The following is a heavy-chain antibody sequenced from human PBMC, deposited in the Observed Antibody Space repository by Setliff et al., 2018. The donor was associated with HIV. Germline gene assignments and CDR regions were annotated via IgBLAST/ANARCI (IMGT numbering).Heavy chain of an antibody. CDR3: ARGRLETTDD. CDR1: GGSISSGSYY. Sequence: SETLSLTCAVSGGSISSGSYYWSWIRQPPGKGLEWIGTIYHNGITYYNPSLKSRVTISVDTSKNHFSLKVRSVTAADTAVYYCARGRLETTDDWGQGMLVTVSS. V-gene: IGHV4-39*02. J-gene: IGHJ4*02. CDR2: IYHNGIT. D-gene: IGHD3-10*01.